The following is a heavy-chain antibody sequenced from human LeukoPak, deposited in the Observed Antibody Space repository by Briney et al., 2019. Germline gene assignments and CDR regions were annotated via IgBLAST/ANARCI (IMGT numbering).Heavy chain of an antibody. J-gene: IGHJ3*02. CDR3: AREGSGYYYDSRARAFDI. CDR2: IYSGGST. CDR1: GFTVSSNY. V-gene: IGHV3-66*01. Sequence: PGGSLRLSCAASGFTVSSNYMSWVRQAPGKGLEWVSVIYSGGSTYYADSVKGRFTISRDNSKNTLYLQMNSLRAEDTAVYYCAREGSGYYYDSRARAFDIWGQGTMVTVSS. D-gene: IGHD3-22*01.